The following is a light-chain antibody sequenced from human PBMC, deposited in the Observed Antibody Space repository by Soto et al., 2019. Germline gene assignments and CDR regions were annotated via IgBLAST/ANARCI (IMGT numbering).Light chain of an antibody. J-gene: IGLJ2*01. Sequence: QSALTQPASVSGSPGQSITISCTGTSSDVGGYNYVSWYQQHPGKAPKLMIYEVSNRPSGVSNRFSGSKSGNTASLTISGLQAEDEADYYCSSYTSSSTSLIFGRGTKLTVL. CDR3: SSYTSSSTSLI. CDR1: SSDVGGYNY. V-gene: IGLV2-14*01. CDR2: EVS.